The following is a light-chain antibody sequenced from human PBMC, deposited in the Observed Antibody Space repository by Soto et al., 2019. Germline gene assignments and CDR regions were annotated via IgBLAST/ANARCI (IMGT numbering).Light chain of an antibody. J-gene: IGKJ5*01. Sequence: DIQMTQSPSSLSASVGDRVTITCRASQGIGNNLAWFQQKPGKFPKLLIYAASTLHSGVPSRFSGSGSGTDFTLTISSLQPEDVATYYCQKYSSAPPITFGQGTRLDIK. CDR1: QGIGNN. CDR3: QKYSSAPPIT. CDR2: AAS. V-gene: IGKV1-27*01.